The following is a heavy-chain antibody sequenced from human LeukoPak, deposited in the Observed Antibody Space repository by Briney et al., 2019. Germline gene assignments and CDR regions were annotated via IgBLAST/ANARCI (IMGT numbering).Heavy chain of an antibody. Sequence: ASVTVSCKASGYTFTGYYMHWVRQAPGQGLEWMGWINPNSGGTNYAQKFQGRVTMTRDTSISTAYMELSRLRSDDTAVYYCARIRTSYSGSYYGLDYWGQGTLVTVSS. V-gene: IGHV1-2*02. CDR1: GYTFTGYY. CDR2: INPNSGGT. CDR3: ARIRTSYSGSYYGLDY. J-gene: IGHJ4*02. D-gene: IGHD1-26*01.